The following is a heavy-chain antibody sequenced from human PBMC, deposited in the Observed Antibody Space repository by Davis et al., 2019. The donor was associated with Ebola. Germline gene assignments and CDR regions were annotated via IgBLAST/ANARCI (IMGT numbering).Heavy chain of an antibody. Sequence: MPSETLSLTCTVSGGSISSGDYYWSWIRQPPGKGLEWIGYIYYSGSTNYKPSLKSRVTISVDTSKKQFSPKLNSVTAADTAVYYCAVGNSGSYFGAFDIWGQGTMVTVSS. J-gene: IGHJ3*02. CDR1: GGSISSGDYY. CDR3: AVGNSGSYFGAFDI. CDR2: IYYSGST. V-gene: IGHV4-61*08. D-gene: IGHD1-26*01.